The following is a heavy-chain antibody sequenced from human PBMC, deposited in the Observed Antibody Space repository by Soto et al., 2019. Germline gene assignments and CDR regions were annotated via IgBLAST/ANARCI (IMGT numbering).Heavy chain of an antibody. V-gene: IGHV4-4*07. CDR1: GASTSGFY. D-gene: IGHD1-1*01. CDR2: IYATGTT. Sequence: ETLSLTCTVSGASTSGFYWSWIRKSAGKGLEWIGRIYATGTTDYNPSLKSRVMMSVDTSKKQFSLKLRSVTAADTAVYYCVRDGTKTLRDWFDPWGQGISVTVSS. CDR3: VRDGTKTLRDWFDP. J-gene: IGHJ5*02.